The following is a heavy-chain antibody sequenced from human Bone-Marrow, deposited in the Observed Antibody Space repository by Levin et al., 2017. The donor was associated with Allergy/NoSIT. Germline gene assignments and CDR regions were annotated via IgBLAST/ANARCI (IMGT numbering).Heavy chain of an antibody. J-gene: IGHJ4*02. CDR1: GFTFSNVW. CDR2: IQRKTDGGTT. D-gene: IGHD7-27*01. CDR3: TTDGLTGSPFDY. Sequence: GGSLRLSCAASGFTFSNVWMSWVRQATRKGLEWVGRIQRKTDGGTTDYPAPAKGRFTISRDDSKNTLYLQMNSLKTEDTAVYYCTTDGLTGSPFDYWGQGTLVTVSS. V-gene: IGHV3-15*01.